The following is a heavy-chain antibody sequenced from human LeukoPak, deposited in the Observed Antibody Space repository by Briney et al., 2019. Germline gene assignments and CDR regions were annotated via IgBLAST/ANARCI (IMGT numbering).Heavy chain of an antibody. D-gene: IGHD3-22*01. V-gene: IGHV3-23*01. CDR1: GFTFSSYA. CDR3: AKGPGYYDSSGYYSPRDY. Sequence: GGSLRLSCAASGFTFSSYAMSWVRQAPGKGLEWVSSISGSGGSTYYADSVKGRFTISRDNSKNTLYLQMNSLRAEDTAVYYCAKGPGYYDSSGYYSPRDYWGQGTLVTVSS. CDR2: ISGSGGST. J-gene: IGHJ4*02.